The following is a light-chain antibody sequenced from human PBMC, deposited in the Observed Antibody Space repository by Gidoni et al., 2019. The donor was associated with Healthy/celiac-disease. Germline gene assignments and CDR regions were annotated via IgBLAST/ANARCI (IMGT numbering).Light chain of an antibody. J-gene: IGKJ4*01. Sequence: EIVLTQSAGTLSWSPGERATLSCRASQSVSSTYLAWYQQKPGQAPRLLIYAASSRATGIPDRFSGSGSGTDFTLTISRLDPEDFAVYYCQQSDNSPLTFGGGTKVEIK. V-gene: IGKV3-20*01. CDR1: QSVSSTY. CDR2: AAS. CDR3: QQSDNSPLT.